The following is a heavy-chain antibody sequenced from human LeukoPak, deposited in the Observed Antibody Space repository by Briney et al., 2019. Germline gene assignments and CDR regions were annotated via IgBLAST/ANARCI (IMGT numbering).Heavy chain of an antibody. D-gene: IGHD3-22*01. CDR2: IYYSGGT. CDR1: GGSISSSSYY. CDR3: ARDDDSSGYLVNWFDP. J-gene: IGHJ5*02. Sequence: SETLSLTCTVSGGSISSSSYYWGWIRQPPGKGLEWIGSIYYSGGTYYNPSLKSRVTISVDTSKNQFSLKLSSVTAADTAVYYCARDDDSSGYLVNWFDPWGQGTLVTVSS. V-gene: IGHV4-39*02.